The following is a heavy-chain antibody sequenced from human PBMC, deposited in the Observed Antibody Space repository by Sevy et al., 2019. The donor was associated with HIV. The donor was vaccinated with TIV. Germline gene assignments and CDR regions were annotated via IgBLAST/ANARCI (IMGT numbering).Heavy chain of an antibody. V-gene: IGHV1-24*01. CDR1: GYTLTELS. CDR3: AINGYTAPRAFDI. J-gene: IGHJ3*02. D-gene: IGHD5-12*01. CDR2: FDPEDGET. Sequence: ASVKVPCKVSGYTLTELSMHWVRQAPGKGLEWMGGFDPEDGETIYAQKFQGRVTMTEDTSTDTAYMELSSLRSEDTAVYYCAINGYTAPRAFDIWGQGTMVTVSS.